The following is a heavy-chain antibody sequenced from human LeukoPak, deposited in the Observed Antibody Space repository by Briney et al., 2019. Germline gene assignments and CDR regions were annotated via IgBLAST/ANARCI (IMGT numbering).Heavy chain of an antibody. J-gene: IGHJ4*02. D-gene: IGHD6-13*01. CDR3: ARVAYSSSWSPFDY. Sequence: EASQTLSLTCTVSGDSISGGDYSWSWIRQPPGGGLEWIGHIYQSGGTYYNPSLKSRVTISVDWSKNQFSLSLNSVTAADTAVYYCARVAYSSSWSPFDYWGQGTLVTVSS. CDR2: IYQSGGT. CDR1: GDSISGGDYS. V-gene: IGHV4-30-2*01.